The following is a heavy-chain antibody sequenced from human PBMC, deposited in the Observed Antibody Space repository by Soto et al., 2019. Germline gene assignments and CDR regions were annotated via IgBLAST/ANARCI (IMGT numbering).Heavy chain of an antibody. J-gene: IGHJ4*02. Sequence: DVKLLESGGGLVQPGGSLRLSCAASGFIFNNYAMNWVRQAPGKGLECVSGISGSGGNTYYADSVKGRFAISRDKSNNTLYLQLSSLKAEDTAVYYCVKARSGGYLYYFDYWGQGTRVTLSA. CDR3: VKARSGGYLYYFDY. V-gene: IGHV3-23*01. D-gene: IGHD6-19*01. CDR1: GFIFNNYA. CDR2: ISGSGGNT.